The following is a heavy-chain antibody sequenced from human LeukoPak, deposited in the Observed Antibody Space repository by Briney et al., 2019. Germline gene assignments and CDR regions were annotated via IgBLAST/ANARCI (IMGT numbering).Heavy chain of an antibody. CDR2: IWYDGSNK. Sequence: GGSLRLSCAASGFTFSSYGMHWVRQAPGRGLEWVAVIWYDGSNKYYADSVKGRFTISRDNAKNSLYPQMNSLRDEDTAVYYCARETQLVLRYFDYWGQGTLVTVSS. J-gene: IGHJ4*02. V-gene: IGHV3-33*01. D-gene: IGHD6-13*01. CDR1: GFTFSSYG. CDR3: ARETQLVLRYFDY.